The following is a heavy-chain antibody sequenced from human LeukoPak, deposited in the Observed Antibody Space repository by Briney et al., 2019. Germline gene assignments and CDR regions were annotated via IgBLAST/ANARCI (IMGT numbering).Heavy chain of an antibody. CDR1: GYTFTGYY. V-gene: IGHV1-2*02. D-gene: IGHD1-26*01. Sequence: ASVNVSCKASGYTFTGYYMHWVRQAPGQGLEWMGWINPNSGGTNYAQKFQGRVTMTRDTSISTAYMELSRLRSDDTAVYYCARAGVWDSGSYGDYWGQGTLVTVSS. CDR3: ARAGVWDSGSYGDY. CDR2: INPNSGGT. J-gene: IGHJ4*02.